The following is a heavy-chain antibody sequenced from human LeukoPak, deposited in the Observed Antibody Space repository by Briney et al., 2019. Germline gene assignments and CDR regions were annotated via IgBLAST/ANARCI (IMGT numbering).Heavy chain of an antibody. CDR1: GGSMSSYY. V-gene: IGHV4-59*08. Sequence: SETLSLTCTVSGGSMSSYYWGWIRQPPGQGLEWIGYIYYSGSAKYNPSLKSRVTISVDTSKSQFSLKLSSVPAADTAVYYCARGARAGYNLEPFDYWGQGTLVTVSS. J-gene: IGHJ4*02. CDR2: IYYSGSA. D-gene: IGHD5-24*01. CDR3: ARGARAGYNLEPFDY.